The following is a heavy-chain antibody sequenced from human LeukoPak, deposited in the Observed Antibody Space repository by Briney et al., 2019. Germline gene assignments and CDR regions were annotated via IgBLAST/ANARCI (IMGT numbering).Heavy chain of an antibody. D-gene: IGHD3-22*01. CDR3: AKPPLGYDSSGYYDAFDI. J-gene: IGHJ3*02. CDR1: GFTFSSYA. V-gene: IGHV3-23*01. CDR2: ISGSGGST. Sequence: GGSLRLSCAASGFTFSSYAMSWVRQAPGKGLEWISAISGSGGSTYYADSVKGRFTISRDNSKNTLYLQMNSLRAEDTAVYYCAKPPLGYDSSGYYDAFDIWGQGTMVTVSS.